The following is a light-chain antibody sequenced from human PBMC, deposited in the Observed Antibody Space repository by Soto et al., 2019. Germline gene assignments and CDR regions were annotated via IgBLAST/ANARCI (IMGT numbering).Light chain of an antibody. CDR1: SSDVGAYNY. Sequence: QSALTQPASVSGSPGQSITISCSGTSSDVGAYNYVSWYQHHPGKAPKLMVYEIYNRPPGVSSRFSGSKSGNTASLTISGLQAEDEADYYCSSYAISRLFVFGTGTKVTVL. CDR3: SSYAISRLFV. CDR2: EIY. J-gene: IGLJ1*01. V-gene: IGLV2-14*01.